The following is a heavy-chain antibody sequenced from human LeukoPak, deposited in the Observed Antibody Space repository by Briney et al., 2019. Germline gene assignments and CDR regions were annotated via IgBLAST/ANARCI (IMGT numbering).Heavy chain of an antibody. D-gene: IGHD3-10*01. V-gene: IGHV1-18*01. Sequence: ASVKVSCKPSGYTFTSYDIRLVRQAPGQGLEWIGLINAYHGDTKYSQKVQGRVTMTPDTSTSTAYMELRNLTSDDTAVYYCARGGSSYGSGKSEADYWGQGTLVTVSS. CDR1: GYTFTSYD. CDR2: INAYHGDT. J-gene: IGHJ4*02. CDR3: ARGGSSYGSGKSEADY.